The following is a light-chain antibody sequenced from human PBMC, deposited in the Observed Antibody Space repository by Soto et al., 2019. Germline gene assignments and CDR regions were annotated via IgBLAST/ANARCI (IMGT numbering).Light chain of an antibody. Sequence: DIQMTQSPSTLSASVGDRVTITCRASQSISTWLAWYQHRPGKAPKLLIYGASTLESGVPSRFSGSGSGTDFTLTISSLQPDDSATYYCQHYNTYPWTFGHGTKVEIK. CDR1: QSISTW. CDR3: QHYNTYPWT. V-gene: IGKV1-5*01. J-gene: IGKJ1*01. CDR2: GAS.